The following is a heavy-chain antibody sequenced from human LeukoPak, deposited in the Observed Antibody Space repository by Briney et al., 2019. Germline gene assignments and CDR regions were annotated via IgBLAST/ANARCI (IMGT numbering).Heavy chain of an antibody. CDR3: ARAALVGATTTSFDP. CDR2: IYTSGST. D-gene: IGHD1-26*01. Sequence: PSETLSLTCTVSGGSISKYYWSWIRQPAGKGLEWIGRIYTSGSTNYNPSLKSRVTMSVDTSKNQFSLNLTSVTAADTAVYYCARAALVGATTTSFDPWGQGTLVTVSS. CDR1: GGSISKYY. V-gene: IGHV4-4*07. J-gene: IGHJ5*02.